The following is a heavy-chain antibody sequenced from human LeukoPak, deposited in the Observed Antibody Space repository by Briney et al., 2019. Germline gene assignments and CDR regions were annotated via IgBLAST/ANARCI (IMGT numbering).Heavy chain of an antibody. CDR1: GYTFTGYY. CDR3: ARRAVYYYYGMDV. J-gene: IGHJ6*02. V-gene: IGHV1-2*02. CDR2: INPNSGGA. D-gene: IGHD6-25*01. Sequence: GASVKVSCEASGYTFTGYYIHWVRQGPGQGLEWMGWINPNSGGANYAQKFQGRVTMARDTSISTAYMELTGLNSDDTAVYYCARRAVYYYYGMDVWGQGSTVTVSS.